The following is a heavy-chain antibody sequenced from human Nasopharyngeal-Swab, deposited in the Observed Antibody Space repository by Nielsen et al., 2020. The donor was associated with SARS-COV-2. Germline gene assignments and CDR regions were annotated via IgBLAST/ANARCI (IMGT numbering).Heavy chain of an antibody. D-gene: IGHD6-19*01. CDR2: IKQDGSEK. CDR3: ARDSPYSSGWNYYYYYYYMDV. Sequence: VRQAPGKGQEWVANIKQDGSEKYYVDSVKGRFTISRDNAKNSLYLQMNSLRAEDTAVYYCARDSPYSSGWNYYYYYYYMDVWGKRTTVTVSS. V-gene: IGHV3-7*05. J-gene: IGHJ6*03.